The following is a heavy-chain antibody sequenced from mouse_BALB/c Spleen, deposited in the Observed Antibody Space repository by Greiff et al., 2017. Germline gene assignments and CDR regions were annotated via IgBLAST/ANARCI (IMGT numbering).Heavy chain of an antibody. CDR3: ARRGYYKGFAY. J-gene: IGHJ3*01. V-gene: IGHV1-9*01. Sequence: QVQLKESGAELMKPGASVKISCKATGYTFSSYWIEWVKQRPGHGLEWIGEILPGSGSTNYNEKFKGKATFTADTSSNTAYMQLSSLTSEDSAVYYCARRGYYKGFAYWGQGTLVTVSA. D-gene: IGHD2-3*01. CDR1: GYTFSSYW. CDR2: ILPGSGST.